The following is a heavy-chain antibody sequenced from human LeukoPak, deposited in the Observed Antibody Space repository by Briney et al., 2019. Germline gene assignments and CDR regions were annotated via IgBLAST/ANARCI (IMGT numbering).Heavy chain of an antibody. D-gene: IGHD1-26*01. CDR2: ISSSGSGDNT. J-gene: IGHJ2*01. V-gene: IGHV3-23*01. Sequence: GGSLRLSCAASGVTLSTYAMSWARQAPGKGLEWVPGISSSGSGDNTYYADSVKGRSTISRDSSKNTLFLHMNTLRAEDTAIYYCAKDRTVGASYWYFDLWGRGTLVTVSS. CDR1: GVTLSTYA. CDR3: AKDRTVGASYWYFDL.